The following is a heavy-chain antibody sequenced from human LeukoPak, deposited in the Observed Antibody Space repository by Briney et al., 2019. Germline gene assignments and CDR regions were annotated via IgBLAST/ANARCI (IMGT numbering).Heavy chain of an antibody. CDR1: GFTFTSSA. Sequence: SVKVSCKASGFTFTSSAMQWVRQARGQRLEWIGWIVVGSGNTNYAQKFQERVTITRDMSTSTAYMELRSLRSEDTAVYYCAADPDSSGWYGGGDYWGQGTLVTVSS. CDR3: AADPDSSGWYGGGDY. V-gene: IGHV1-58*02. D-gene: IGHD6-19*01. CDR2: IVVGSGNT. J-gene: IGHJ4*02.